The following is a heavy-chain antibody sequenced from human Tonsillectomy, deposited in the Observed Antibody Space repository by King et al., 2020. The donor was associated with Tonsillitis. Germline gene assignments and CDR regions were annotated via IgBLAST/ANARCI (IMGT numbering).Heavy chain of an antibody. D-gene: IGHD6-19*01. Sequence: VQLVESGGGLVQPGRSLRLSCAASGFTFDDYAMHWVRQAPGKGLEWVSGIGWNSGRIGYADSVKGRFTISRDNAKNSLYLQMNSLRAEDTALYYCAKDRSGWPYYFDYWGQGTLVTVSS. J-gene: IGHJ4*02. CDR2: IGWNSGRI. V-gene: IGHV3-9*01. CDR1: GFTFDDYA. CDR3: AKDRSGWPYYFDY.